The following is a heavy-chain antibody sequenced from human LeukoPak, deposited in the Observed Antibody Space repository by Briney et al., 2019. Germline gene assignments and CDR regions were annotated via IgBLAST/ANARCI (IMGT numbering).Heavy chain of an antibody. Sequence: GGSLRLSCAASGFTFDDYAMHWVRQALGKGLEWVSLIRWDGGSTYYADSVKGRFIISRDNSKNSLYLQMNSLRPEDTALYYCALNSTGYYYDYWGQGTLVTVSS. V-gene: IGHV3-43D*04. CDR3: ALNSTGYYYDY. J-gene: IGHJ4*02. CDR1: GFTFDDYA. D-gene: IGHD3-22*01. CDR2: IRWDGGST.